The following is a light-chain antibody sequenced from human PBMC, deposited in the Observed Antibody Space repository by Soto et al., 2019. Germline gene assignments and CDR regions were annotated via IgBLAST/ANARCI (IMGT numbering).Light chain of an antibody. Sequence: VMTQSPATLSVSPGERATLSCWASETVATNLAWYQQKPGQAPRRLIFGASSRATGIPDRFSGSGSGTDFTLTISRLEPEDFAVYYCQQYGSSPSTFGQGTKVDIK. CDR2: GAS. J-gene: IGKJ1*01. V-gene: IGKV3-20*01. CDR1: ETVATN. CDR3: QQYGSSPST.